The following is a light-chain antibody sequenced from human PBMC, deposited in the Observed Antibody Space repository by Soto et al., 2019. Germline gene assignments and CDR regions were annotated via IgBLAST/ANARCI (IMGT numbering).Light chain of an antibody. CDR1: QSIRTY. J-gene: IGKJ2*03. CDR2: NAS. Sequence: DIQVTQYPSSLSASVGDRVTITCRASQSIRTYVNWYQERPGKTPKLLIHNASTLQSGVPSRFSCSGSGTDFTLNISSLQPEEFATYDCQQNYRTLDSFGQGTKLEIK. V-gene: IGKV1-39*01. CDR3: QQNYRTLDS.